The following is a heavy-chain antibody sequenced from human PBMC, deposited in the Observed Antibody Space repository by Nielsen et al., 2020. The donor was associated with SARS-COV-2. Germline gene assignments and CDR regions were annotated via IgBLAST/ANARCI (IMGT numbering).Heavy chain of an antibody. Sequence: GESLKISCAASGFTFSSYAIHWVRQAPGKGLEWVAVISYDGSNKYYADSVKGRFTISRDNSKNTLYLQMNSLRAEDTAVYYCARDRVYGGNPPLGYWGQGTLVTVSS. CDR1: GFTFSSYA. CDR3: ARDRVYGGNPPLGY. V-gene: IGHV3-30-3*01. CDR2: ISYDGSNK. D-gene: IGHD4-23*01. J-gene: IGHJ4*02.